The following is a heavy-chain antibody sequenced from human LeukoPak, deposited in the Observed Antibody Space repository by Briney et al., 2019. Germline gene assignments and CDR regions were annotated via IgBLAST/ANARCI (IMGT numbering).Heavy chain of an antibody. CDR1: VFTFSNYW. V-gene: IGHV3-7*03. CDR3: ARDVPYYYGSGTYSAWAFDI. Sequence: GGSLRLSCAASVFTFSNYWMSWVRQAPGEGLEWVANIKQDGSEKYYVDSVKGRFTISRDNAKNSLYLQMNSLRAEDTAVYYCARDVPYYYGSGTYSAWAFDIWGQGTMVTVSS. CDR2: IKQDGSEK. J-gene: IGHJ3*02. D-gene: IGHD3-10*01.